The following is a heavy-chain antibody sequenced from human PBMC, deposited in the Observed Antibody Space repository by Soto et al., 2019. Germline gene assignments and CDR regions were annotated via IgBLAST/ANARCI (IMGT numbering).Heavy chain of an antibody. CDR3: AREWSGSSGFFDY. D-gene: IGHD3-22*01. Sequence: ASVKVSCKASGYTFSSYDINWVRQAPGQGLEWMGWISGYNGNTNYAQKFQGRISMTTDTSTSTSYMELRSLRSDDTAVYYCAREWSGSSGFFDYWGQGALVTVSS. V-gene: IGHV1-18*04. CDR2: ISGYNGNT. CDR1: GYTFSSYD. J-gene: IGHJ4*02.